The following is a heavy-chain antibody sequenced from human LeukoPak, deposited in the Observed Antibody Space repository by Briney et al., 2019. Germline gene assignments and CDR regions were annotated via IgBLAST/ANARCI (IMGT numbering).Heavy chain of an antibody. J-gene: IGHJ3*02. CDR1: GGSICSSDW. CDR2: IYHCGST. CDR3: AVGGVYLRGGAEAFDI. V-gene: IGHV4-4*02. D-gene: IGHD3-10*01. Sequence: SETLSLTCAVSGGSICSSDWWSGVRPPPAKGLEWSGEIYHCGSTNYHPSLKSRVTISVDKSKKQFSLQLSSVTAADTAVYYCAVGGVYLRGGAEAFDIWGQGTMVTVSS.